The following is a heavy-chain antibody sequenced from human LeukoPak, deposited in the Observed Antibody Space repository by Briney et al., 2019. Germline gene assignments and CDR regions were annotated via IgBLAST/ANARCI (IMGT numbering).Heavy chain of an antibody. V-gene: IGHV3-30*18. CDR2: ISYDGSNK. D-gene: IGHD3-10*01. CDR1: GFTFSSYG. Sequence: GRSLRLSCAASGFTFSSYGMHWVRQAPGKGLEWVAAISYDGSNKYYADSVKGRFTISRDNSKNTLYLQMNSLRAEDTAVYYCANMANWGQGTLVTVSS. CDR3: ANMAN. J-gene: IGHJ4*02.